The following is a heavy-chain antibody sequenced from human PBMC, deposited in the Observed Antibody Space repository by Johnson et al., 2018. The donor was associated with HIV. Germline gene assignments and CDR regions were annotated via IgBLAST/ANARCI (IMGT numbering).Heavy chain of an antibody. CDR3: ARDSPRYYYDSSTVPSKLPSDAFDI. Sequence: DVQLVESGGGVVQPGRSLRLSCAASGFTFSSYAMHRVRQAPGKGLEWVSVIYSGGSTYYADSVKGRFTISRDNSKNTLYLQMNSLRAEDTAVYYCARDSPRYYYDSSTVPSKLPSDAFDIWGQGTMVTVSS. D-gene: IGHD3-22*01. CDR1: GFTFSSYA. V-gene: IGHV3-66*01. CDR2: IYSGGST. J-gene: IGHJ3*02.